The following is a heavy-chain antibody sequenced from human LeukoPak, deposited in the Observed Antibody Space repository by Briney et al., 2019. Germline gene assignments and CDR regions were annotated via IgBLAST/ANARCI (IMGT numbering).Heavy chain of an antibody. J-gene: IGHJ1*01. CDR2: IIPIFGTA. V-gene: IGHV1-69*05. CDR1: GGTFSSYA. CDR3: ARTPRYDFWSGSEYFQH. Sequence: ASVKVSCKASGGTFSSYAISWVRQAPGQGLEWMGGIIPIFGTANYAQKFQGRVTITTDESTSTAYMELSSLRSEDTAVYYCARTPRYDFWSGSEYFQHWGQGTLVTVSS. D-gene: IGHD3-3*01.